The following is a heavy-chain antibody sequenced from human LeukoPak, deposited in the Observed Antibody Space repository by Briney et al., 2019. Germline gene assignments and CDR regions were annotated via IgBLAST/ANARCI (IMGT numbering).Heavy chain of an antibody. Sequence: ASVKVSCKASGYTFTSYGISWVRQAPGQGLEWMGWISAYNGNTNYAQKFQGRVTITADESTSTAYMELSSLRSEDTAVYYCARDRRNLRMIVGDAFDIWGQGTMVTVSS. J-gene: IGHJ3*02. CDR3: ARDRRNLRMIVGDAFDI. CDR1: GYTFTSYG. D-gene: IGHD1-26*01. CDR2: ISAYNGNT. V-gene: IGHV1-18*01.